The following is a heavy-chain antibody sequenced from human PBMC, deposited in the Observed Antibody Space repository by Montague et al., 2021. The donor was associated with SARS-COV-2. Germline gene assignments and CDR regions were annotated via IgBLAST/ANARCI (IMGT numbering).Heavy chain of an antibody. CDR1: GGSITNNIDY. J-gene: IGHJ3*01. D-gene: IGHD3-22*01. CDR2: IYYTGNT. CDR3: ARLKRYFDSSGSPSAFDF. Sequence: SGTLSLTCTVSGGSITNNIDYWAWIRQPPGKGLEWIGSIYYTGNTYYNPSLKSRVTISVVTSKNHFTLKLSSVTAAETAVYYCARLKRYFDSSGSPSAFDFWGQGTKVTVSS. V-gene: IGHV4-39*02.